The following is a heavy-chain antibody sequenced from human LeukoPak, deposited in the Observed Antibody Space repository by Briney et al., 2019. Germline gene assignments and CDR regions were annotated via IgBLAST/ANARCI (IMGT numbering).Heavy chain of an antibody. CDR2: INTNTGNP. J-gene: IGHJ4*02. Sequence: ASVKVSCKASGYTFTSYDINWVRQATGQGLEWMGWINTNTGNPTYVQGFTGRFVFSLDTSVSTAYLQISSLKAEDTAVYYCAFISSGWSILYWGQGTLVTVSS. CDR1: GYTFTSYD. CDR3: AFISSGWSILY. D-gene: IGHD6-19*01. V-gene: IGHV7-4-1*02.